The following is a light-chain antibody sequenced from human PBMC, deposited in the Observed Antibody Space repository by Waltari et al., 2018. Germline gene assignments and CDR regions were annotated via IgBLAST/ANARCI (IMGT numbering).Light chain of an antibody. J-gene: IGKJ3*01. CDR1: QNIDTW. V-gene: IGKV1-5*03. CDR3: QQYNSYSCG. CDR2: KAS. Sequence: DIHLTQSPSTLSASVGDRVTITCRARQNIDTWLAWYQQKQGKAPKLLIYKASYLQSGVPSRFSGRGSGTEFTLTIDSLQPDDFATYHCQQYNSYSCGFGPGTTVDLK.